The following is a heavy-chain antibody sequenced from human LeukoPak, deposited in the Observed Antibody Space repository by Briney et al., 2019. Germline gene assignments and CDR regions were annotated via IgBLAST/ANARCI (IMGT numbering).Heavy chain of an antibody. CDR1: GGTFSSYA. Sequence: SVKVSCKAYGGTFSSYAISWVRQAPGQGLEWMGRIIPIFGTASYAQKFQGRVTITTDESTSTAYMELSSLRSEDTAVYYCAREGDILTGYSPWGQGTLVTVSS. CDR3: AREGDILTGYSP. D-gene: IGHD3-9*01. CDR2: IIPIFGTA. J-gene: IGHJ5*02. V-gene: IGHV1-69*05.